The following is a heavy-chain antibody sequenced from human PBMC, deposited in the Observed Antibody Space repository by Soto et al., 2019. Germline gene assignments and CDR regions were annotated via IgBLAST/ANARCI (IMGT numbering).Heavy chain of an antibody. CDR1: GYTFTIYG. Sequence: QVQLVQSGGEVKKPGASVKVSCKASGYTFTIYGINWVRQAPGQGLEWMGWISPDNGNTNYAQKLQGRVTMTTDTSTSTAYMELRSLRPDDTAVYYRARALGYSGYAGMDVWGQGTTVTVSS. CDR3: ARALGYSGYAGMDV. CDR2: ISPDNGNT. J-gene: IGHJ6*02. V-gene: IGHV1-18*01. D-gene: IGHD5-12*01.